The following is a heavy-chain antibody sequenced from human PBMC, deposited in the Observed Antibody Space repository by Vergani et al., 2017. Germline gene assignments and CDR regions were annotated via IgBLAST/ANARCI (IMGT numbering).Heavy chain of an antibody. D-gene: IGHD5-18*01. Sequence: QVQLQQWGAGLLKPSETLSLTCAVYGGSFSGYYWSWTRQPPGKGLEWIGEINHSGSTNYNPSLKSRVTISVDTSKNQFSLKLSSVTAADTAVYYCARRRRGYSYGSGVGRLDYRGQGTLVTVSS. V-gene: IGHV4-34*01. CDR1: GGSFSGYY. CDR2: INHSGST. CDR3: ARRRRGYSYGSGVGRLDY. J-gene: IGHJ4*02.